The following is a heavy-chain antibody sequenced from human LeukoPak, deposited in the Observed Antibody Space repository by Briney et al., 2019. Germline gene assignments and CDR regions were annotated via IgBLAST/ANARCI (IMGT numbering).Heavy chain of an antibody. D-gene: IGHD6-13*01. CDR2: ISGSGGST. CDR1: GFTFSSYG. CDR3: AREFSSSWYGGHRTLDY. V-gene: IGHV3-23*01. Sequence: GGTLRLSCAASGFTFSSYGMSWVRQAPGKGLEWVSAISGSGGSTYYADSVKGRFTISRDNAKNSLYLQMNSLRAEDTAVYYCAREFSSSWYGGHRTLDYWGQGTLVTVSS. J-gene: IGHJ4*02.